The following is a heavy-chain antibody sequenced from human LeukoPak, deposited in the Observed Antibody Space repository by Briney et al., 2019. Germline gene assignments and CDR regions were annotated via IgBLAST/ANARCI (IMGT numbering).Heavy chain of an antibody. CDR1: GFPFSTFW. CDR2: INQDGSEK. D-gene: IGHD5-12*01. V-gene: IGHV3-7*01. Sequence: GGSLRLSCAVSGFPFSTFWMSWVRQAPGKGLEWVANINQDGSEKYYVDSVKGRFTISRDNAKNSLYLQMNSLRAEDTAVYYCARDRGGYSGYDYPNWFDPWGQGTLVTVSS. J-gene: IGHJ5*02. CDR3: ARDRGGYSGYDYPNWFDP.